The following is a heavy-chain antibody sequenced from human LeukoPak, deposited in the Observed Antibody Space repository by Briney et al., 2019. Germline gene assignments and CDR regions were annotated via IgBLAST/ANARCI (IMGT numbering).Heavy chain of an antibody. Sequence: SSETLSLTCAVYGGSFSGYYWSWIRQPPGKGLEWIGEINHSGSTNYNPSLKSRVTISVDTSKNQFSLKLSSVTAADTAVYYCARGRYYYGSGSYYNPTRYYYYYMDVRGKGTTVTVSS. D-gene: IGHD3-10*01. CDR3: ARGRYYYGSGSYYNPTRYYYYYMDV. CDR1: GGSFSGYY. J-gene: IGHJ6*03. V-gene: IGHV4-34*01. CDR2: INHSGST.